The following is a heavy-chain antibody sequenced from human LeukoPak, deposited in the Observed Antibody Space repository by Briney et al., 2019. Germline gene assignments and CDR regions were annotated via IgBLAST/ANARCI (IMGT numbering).Heavy chain of an antibody. CDR2: ISSGGSTI. Sequence: GGSLRLSCAASGFTFSSYEMNWVRQAPGKGLEWISYISSGGSTIYYADSVRGRFTSSRDNAKNSLYLQMNSLRAEDTAVYYCAVRRGHYYYYMDVWGKGTTVTVSS. CDR1: GFTFSSYE. J-gene: IGHJ6*03. V-gene: IGHV3-48*03. CDR3: AVRRGHYYYYMDV. D-gene: IGHD3-16*01.